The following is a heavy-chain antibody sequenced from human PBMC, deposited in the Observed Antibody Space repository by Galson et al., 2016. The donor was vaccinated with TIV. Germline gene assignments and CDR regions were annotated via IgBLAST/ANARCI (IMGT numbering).Heavy chain of an antibody. J-gene: IGHJ6*02. CDR2: IYSGGAT. Sequence: SLRLSCAASGFSVNDHYISWVRQAPGKSLDLVSFIYSGGATKYADSVKGRFTISRDSSKNTVFLQMNSLRADDTAVYFCARHLSTAEYFGMDVWGQGTTVTVSS. V-gene: IGHV3-53*01. CDR3: ARHLSTAEYFGMDV. D-gene: IGHD2-21*02. CDR1: GFSVNDHY.